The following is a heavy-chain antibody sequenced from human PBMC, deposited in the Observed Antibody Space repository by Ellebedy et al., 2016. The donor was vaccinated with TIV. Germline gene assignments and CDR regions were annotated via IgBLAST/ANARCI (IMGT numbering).Heavy chain of an antibody. V-gene: IGHV3-11*06. CDR3: ARGDIYYDSSAYSTIVAFDI. D-gene: IGHD3-22*01. CDR1: GFTFSAYY. Sequence: GESLKISCAASGFTFSAYYMSWIRQTPGKGLEWVSNISSSSTYRNNADSVRGRFTISRDNAKNSLYLQMNSLRAEDTAVYYCARGDIYYDSSAYSTIVAFDIWGQGTMVTVSS. J-gene: IGHJ3*02. CDR2: ISSSSTYR.